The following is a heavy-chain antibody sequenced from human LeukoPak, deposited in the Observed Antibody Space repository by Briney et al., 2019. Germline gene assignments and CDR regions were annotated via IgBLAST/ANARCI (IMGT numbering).Heavy chain of an antibody. J-gene: IGHJ6*04. D-gene: IGHD3-22*01. CDR2: IIPIFGTA. CDR3: ARGGYDSSGYYYYYYGMDV. Sequence: SVKVSCKASGGTFSSYAISWVRQAPGQGLEWMGGIIPIFGTANYAQKFQGRVTITADESTSTAYMELSSLRSEDTAVYYCARGGYDSSGYYYYYYGMDVGGKGTTVTVSS. V-gene: IGHV1-69*13. CDR1: GGTFSSYA.